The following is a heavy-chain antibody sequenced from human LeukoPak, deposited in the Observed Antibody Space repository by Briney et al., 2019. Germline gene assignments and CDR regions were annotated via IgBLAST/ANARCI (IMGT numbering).Heavy chain of an antibody. CDR2: ISNNGDIT. V-gene: IGHV3-64D*09. Sequence: GGSLRLSCSASGFTFSSYALHWVRQAPGKGLEFVSGISNNGDITYHADSVKGRFTISRDNSKNTLYLQMSSLRAEDTAVYYCARDISDDYWGQGTLVTVSS. D-gene: IGHD1-26*01. CDR1: GFTFSSYA. CDR3: ARDISDDY. J-gene: IGHJ4*02.